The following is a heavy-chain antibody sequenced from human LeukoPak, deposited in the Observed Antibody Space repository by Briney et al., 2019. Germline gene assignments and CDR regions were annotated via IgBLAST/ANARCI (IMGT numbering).Heavy chain of an antibody. J-gene: IGHJ6*02. CDR2: ISASNGDT. CDR3: ARDQDSSSWVYYYYYGMDV. D-gene: IGHD6-13*01. V-gene: IGHV1-18*01. CDR1: GYTFTNYG. Sequence: ASVKVSCKASGYTFTNYGITWVRQAPGQGLEWMGWISASNGDTHYSEKFQDRITVTTDTSTSTAYMELRSLVSDDTAVYYCARDQDSSSWVYYYYYGMDVWGQGTTVTVSS.